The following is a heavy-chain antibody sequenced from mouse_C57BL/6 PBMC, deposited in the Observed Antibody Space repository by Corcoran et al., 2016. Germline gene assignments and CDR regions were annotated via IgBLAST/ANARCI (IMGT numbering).Heavy chain of an antibody. J-gene: IGHJ2*01. CDR2: INPNNGGT. D-gene: IGHD1-1*01. Sequence: EVQLQQSGPELVKPGASVKISCKASGYTFTDYYMNWVKQSHGKSLEWIGDINPNNGGTSYNQKFKGKATLTVDKSFSTAYMELRSLTSEDSAVYYCARSYYYGTFDYWGQGTTLTVSS. V-gene: IGHV1-26*01. CDR1: GYTFTDYY. CDR3: ARSYYYGTFDY.